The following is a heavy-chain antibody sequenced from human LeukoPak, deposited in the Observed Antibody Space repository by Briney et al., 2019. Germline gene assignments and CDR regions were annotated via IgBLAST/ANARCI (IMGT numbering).Heavy chain of an antibody. J-gene: IGHJ5*02. V-gene: IGHV3-21*04. D-gene: IGHD6-19*01. Sequence: GGSLRLSCAASGFTFSSYSMNWVRQAPGKGLEWVSSISSSSSYIYYADSVKGRFTISRDNSKNTLYLQMNSLRAEDTAVYYCVKDRGPIAVAASNWFDPCGQGTLVTVSS. CDR2: ISSSSSYI. CDR1: GFTFSSYS. CDR3: VKDRGPIAVAASNWFDP.